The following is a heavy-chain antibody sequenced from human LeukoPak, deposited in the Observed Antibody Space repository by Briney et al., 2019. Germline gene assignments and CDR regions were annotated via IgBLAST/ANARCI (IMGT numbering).Heavy chain of an antibody. J-gene: IGHJ4*02. Sequence: GGSLRLSCAASGFSFSSYSMNWVRQAPGKGLEWVSSPNSRGSGAYYADSVKGRCTISRDNAKNSLYLQMNSLRAEDTAVYYCAREGSIVPHQDLDSWGQGTLVTVSS. CDR1: GFSFSSYS. CDR3: AREGSIVPHQDLDS. CDR2: PNSRGSGA. D-gene: IGHD2-8*01. V-gene: IGHV3-21*01.